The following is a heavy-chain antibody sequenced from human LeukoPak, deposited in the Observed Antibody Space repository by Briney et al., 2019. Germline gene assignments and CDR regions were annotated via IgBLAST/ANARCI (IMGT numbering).Heavy chain of an antibody. Sequence: GGSLRLSCAASGFTFSDYYMSWIRQAPGKGLEWVSYISSSGSTIYYADSVKGRFTISRDNAKNSLYLQMNSLRAEDTAVYYCARETQPLLRYFDWLPQPIDYWGQGTLVTVSS. CDR3: ARETQPLLRYFDWLPQPIDY. CDR1: GFTFSDYY. V-gene: IGHV3-11*01. D-gene: IGHD3-9*01. CDR2: ISSSGSTI. J-gene: IGHJ4*02.